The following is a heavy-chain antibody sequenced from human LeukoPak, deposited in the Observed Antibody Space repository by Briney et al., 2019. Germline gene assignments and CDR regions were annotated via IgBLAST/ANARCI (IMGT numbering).Heavy chain of an antibody. Sequence: KPSETLSLTCTVSGGSISSSSYYWGWIRQPPGKGLEWIGSIYYSGSTYYNPSLKSRVTISVDTSKNQFSLKLSSVTAADTAVYYCATYIVGARGDAFDIWGQGTMVTVSS. D-gene: IGHD1-26*01. CDR3: ATYIVGARGDAFDI. CDR1: GGSISSSSYY. J-gene: IGHJ3*02. V-gene: IGHV4-39*01. CDR2: IYYSGST.